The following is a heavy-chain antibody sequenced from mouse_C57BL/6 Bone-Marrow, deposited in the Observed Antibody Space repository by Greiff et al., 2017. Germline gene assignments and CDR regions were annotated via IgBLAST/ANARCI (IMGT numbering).Heavy chain of an antibody. V-gene: IGHV5-9-1*02. CDR1: GFTFSSYA. CDR2: LSSGGDYI. D-gene: IGHD2-5*01. Sequence: EVMLVESGEGLVKPGGSLKLSCAASGFTFSSYAMSWVRQTPETRLAWVAYLSSGGDYIYYADTVKGRFTISTDNARNTLYLQMSRLKSEDTAMYYCTRDHSNYGSWFAYWGQGTLVTVSA. CDR3: TRDHSNYGSWFAY. J-gene: IGHJ3*01.